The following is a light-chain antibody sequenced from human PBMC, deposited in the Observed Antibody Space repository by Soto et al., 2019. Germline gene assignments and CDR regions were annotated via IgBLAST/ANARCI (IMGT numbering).Light chain of an antibody. Sequence: QSALTQPASVSGAPGQSVTISCTGTRSDVGGFNYVSWYQQHPGKAPKLVIFEVNNRPSGISNRFFGSKSDNTASLTISGLQVEYEGDYYCSSFTSGTSRYVFGTGTKVTVL. CDR3: SSFTSGTSRYV. J-gene: IGLJ1*01. CDR2: EVN. V-gene: IGLV2-14*01. CDR1: RSDVGGFNY.